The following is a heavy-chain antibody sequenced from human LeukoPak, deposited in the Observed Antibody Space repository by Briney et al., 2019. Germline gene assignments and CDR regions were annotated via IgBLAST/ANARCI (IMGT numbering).Heavy chain of an antibody. V-gene: IGHV1-46*01. D-gene: IGHD2-15*01. CDR2: INPSGGST. CDR3: ARDTADIYDY. Sequence: ASVTVSCEASGYTFTSYYMHWVRQAPGQGREGMGIINPSGGSTSYAQKFQGRAAVTRDTSTSTVYMELSSLRSEDTAVYYCARDTADIYDYWGQGTLVTVSS. CDR1: GYTFTSYY. J-gene: IGHJ4*02.